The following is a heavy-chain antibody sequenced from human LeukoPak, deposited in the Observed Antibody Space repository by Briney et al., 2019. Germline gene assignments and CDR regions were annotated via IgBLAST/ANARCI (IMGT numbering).Heavy chain of an antibody. J-gene: IGHJ5*02. V-gene: IGHV4-34*01. Sequence: SETLSLTCTVSGGSISSYYWSWIRQPPGKGLEWIGEINHSGSTNYNPSLKSRVTISVDTSKNQFSLKLSSVTAADTAVYYCARRPRKYNWNEGSWFDPWGQGTLVTVSS. CDR3: ARRPRKYNWNEGSWFDP. CDR1: GGSISSYY. D-gene: IGHD1-1*01. CDR2: INHSGST.